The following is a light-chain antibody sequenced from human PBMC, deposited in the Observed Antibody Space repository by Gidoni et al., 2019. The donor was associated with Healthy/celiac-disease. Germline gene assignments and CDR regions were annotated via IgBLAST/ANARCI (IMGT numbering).Light chain of an antibody. CDR3: QQRSNWPPFT. CDR2: DAS. J-gene: IGKJ4*01. V-gene: IGKV3-11*01. Sequence: EIVLTQSPATLSLSPGERATLSCRASQSVSSYLAWYQQKPGQDPRILIYDASNRATGIPARFCGSGSGTDFTLTISSLEPEDFAVYYCQQRSNWPPFTFGGGTKVEIK. CDR1: QSVSSY.